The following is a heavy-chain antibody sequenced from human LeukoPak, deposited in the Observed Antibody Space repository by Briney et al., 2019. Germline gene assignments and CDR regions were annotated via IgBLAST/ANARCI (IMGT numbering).Heavy chain of an antibody. CDR3: ARYRFVVGATDSFDM. CDR1: GSTFSSYE. CDR2: ISSSGSTI. J-gene: IGHJ3*02. D-gene: IGHD1-26*01. V-gene: IGHV3-48*03. Sequence: GGSLRLSCAASGSTFSSYEMNWVRQAPGKGLEWVSYISSSGSTIYYADSVKGRFTISRDNAKNSLYLQMNSLRAEDTAVYYCARYRFVVGATDSFDMWGQGTTVTVSS.